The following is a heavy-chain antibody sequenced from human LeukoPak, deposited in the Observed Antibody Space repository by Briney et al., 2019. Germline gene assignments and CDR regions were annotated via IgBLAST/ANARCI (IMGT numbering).Heavy chain of an antibody. CDR2: INAGNGNT. CDR1: GYTFTSYA. CDR3: ARGGYYYDSSRYFDY. V-gene: IGHV1-3*01. D-gene: IGHD3-22*01. J-gene: IGHJ4*02. Sequence: GASVNVSCKASGYTFTSYAMHWVRQAPGQRLEWMGWINAGNGNTKYSQKSQGRVTITRDSSASTAYMELSSLRSEDTAVYYCARGGYYYDSSRYFDYWGQGTLVTVSS.